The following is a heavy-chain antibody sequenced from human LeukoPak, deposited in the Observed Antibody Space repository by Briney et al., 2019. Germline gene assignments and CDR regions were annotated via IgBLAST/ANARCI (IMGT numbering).Heavy chain of an antibody. CDR2: LSGNGEST. D-gene: IGHD3-3*01. Sequence: GGSLRLSCAASGFTFSSYAMSWVRQAPGKGLECVSTLSGNGESTYYADSVKGRFTISRDNSRNTLYLRMDSLRAEDTAVYYCTKARYLVGVVFMPWGQGTLVTVSS. CDR1: GFTFSSYA. J-gene: IGHJ4*02. CDR3: TKARYLVGVVFMP. V-gene: IGHV3-23*01.